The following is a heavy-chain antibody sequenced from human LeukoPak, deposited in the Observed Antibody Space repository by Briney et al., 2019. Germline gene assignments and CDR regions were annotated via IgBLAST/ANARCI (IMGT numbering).Heavy chain of an antibody. CDR2: IWYDGSKK. J-gene: IGHJ4*02. Sequence: GGSLRLSCAASGFTFINYGMHWVRQAPGKELEWVAVIWYDGSKKYYADAVKGRFTISRDNSKNTVYLQINSLRAEDTAVYYCARVSPEIVVVTGTGAPDYWGQGTLVTVSS. V-gene: IGHV3-33*01. CDR3: ARVSPEIVVVTGTGAPDY. CDR1: GFTFINYG. D-gene: IGHD2-21*02.